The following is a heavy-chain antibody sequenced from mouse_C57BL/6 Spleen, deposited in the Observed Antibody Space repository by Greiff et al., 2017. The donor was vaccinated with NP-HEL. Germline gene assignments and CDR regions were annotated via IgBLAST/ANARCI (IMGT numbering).Heavy chain of an antibody. CDR2: ISSGSSTI. CDR3: ARGIYDGYPYAMDY. J-gene: IGHJ4*01. D-gene: IGHD2-3*01. CDR1: GFTFSDYG. Sequence: EVQVVESGGGLVKPGGSLKLSCAASGFTFSDYGMHWVRQAPEKGLEWVAYISSGSSTIYYADTVKGRFTISRDNAKNTLFLQMTSLRSEDTAMYYCARGIYDGYPYAMDYWGQGTSVTVSS. V-gene: IGHV5-17*01.